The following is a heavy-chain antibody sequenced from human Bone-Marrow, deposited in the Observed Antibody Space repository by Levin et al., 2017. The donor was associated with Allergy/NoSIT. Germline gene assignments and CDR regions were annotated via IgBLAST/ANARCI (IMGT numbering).Heavy chain of an antibody. CDR2: IYYSGST. CDR3: ARGPFNNWNYVVDAFDS. D-gene: IGHD1-7*01. J-gene: IGHJ3*02. CDR1: GGSISSYY. V-gene: IGHV4-59*01. Sequence: SQTLSLTCTVSGGSISSYYWSWIRQPPGKGLEWIGYIYYSGSTNYNPSLKSRVTISVDTSKNQFSLKLSSVTAADTAVYYCARGPFNNWNYVVDAFDSWGQGTMVTVSS.